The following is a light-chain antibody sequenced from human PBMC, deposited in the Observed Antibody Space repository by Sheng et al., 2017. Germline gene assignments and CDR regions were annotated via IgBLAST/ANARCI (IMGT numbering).Light chain of an antibody. J-gene: IGKJ2*01. V-gene: IGKV1-5*03. CDR1: RVVGNV. CDR2: KAS. CDR3: QQYNYYPYT. Sequence: DIQMTQSPSTLVCICRRQSYHHLPGRVRVVGNVVGPGLSRNQGKPLTCLIYKASTLGSGVPSRFSGTGSGTEFTLTISSLQPDDFATYYCQQYNYYPYTFGQGTKLEI.